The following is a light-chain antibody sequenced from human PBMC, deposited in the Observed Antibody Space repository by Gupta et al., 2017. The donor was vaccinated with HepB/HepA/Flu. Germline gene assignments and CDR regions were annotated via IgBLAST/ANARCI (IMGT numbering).Light chain of an antibody. CDR2: GAS. J-gene: IGKJ1*01. V-gene: IGKV3-20*01. Sequence: EIVLTQSPGTLSLSPGERATLSCRASQSVSSSYLAWYQQKPGQAPRLLFYGASSRATGIPDRFSGSGSGPDFTLTISRLEPEDFAVYYCQQYGTSPRTFGQGTKVEIK. CDR1: QSVSSSY. CDR3: QQYGTSPRT.